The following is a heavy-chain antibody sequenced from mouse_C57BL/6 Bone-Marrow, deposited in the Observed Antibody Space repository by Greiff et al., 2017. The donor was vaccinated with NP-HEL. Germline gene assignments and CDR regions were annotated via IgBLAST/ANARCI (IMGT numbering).Heavy chain of an antibody. V-gene: IGHV1-81*01. CDR1: GYTFTSYG. J-gene: IGHJ3*01. CDR2: IYPRSGNT. CDR3: AREGNLLLRRGFAY. D-gene: IGHD1-1*01. Sequence: VKLQESGAELARPGASVKLSCKASGYTFTSYGISWVKQRTGQGLEWIGEIYPRSGNTYYNEKFKGKATLTADKSSSTAYMELRSLTSEDSAVYFCAREGNLLLRRGFAYWGQGTLVTVSA.